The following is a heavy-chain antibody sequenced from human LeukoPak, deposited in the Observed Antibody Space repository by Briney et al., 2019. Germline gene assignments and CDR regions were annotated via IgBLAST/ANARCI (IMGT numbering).Heavy chain of an antibody. Sequence: KASETLSLTCTVSGGSISSGDYYWSWTRQPPGKGLEWIGYIYYSGSTYYNPSLKSRVTISVDTSKNQFSLKLSSVTAADTAVYYCARERYLWFGELIYYYGMDVWGKGTTVTVSS. CDR1: GGSISSGDYY. V-gene: IGHV4-30-4*01. D-gene: IGHD3-10*01. J-gene: IGHJ6*04. CDR2: IYYSGST. CDR3: ARERYLWFGELIYYYGMDV.